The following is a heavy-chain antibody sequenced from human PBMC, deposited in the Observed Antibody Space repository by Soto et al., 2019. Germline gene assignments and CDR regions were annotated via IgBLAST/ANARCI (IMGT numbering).Heavy chain of an antibody. CDR3: ARVVNWKAVFDS. CDR1: GYTFTSYQ. J-gene: IGHJ5*01. Sequence: QVQLVQSGAEVKKPGASVKVSCKASGYTFTSYQMHWMRQAPRQGLEWMGLIYTSDGSATHAQKCQGRVTMTSDTSTSTVHMELSSRKSEDTAMYCCARVVNWKAVFDSLGQGTLVTVSS. D-gene: IGHD1-1*01. CDR2: IYTSDGSA. V-gene: IGHV1-46*01.